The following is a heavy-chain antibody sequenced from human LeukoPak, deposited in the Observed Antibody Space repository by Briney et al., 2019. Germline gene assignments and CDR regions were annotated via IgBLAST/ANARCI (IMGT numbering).Heavy chain of an antibody. D-gene: IGHD5-12*01. CDR2: NYYSGST. J-gene: IGHJ3*02. Sequence: SETLSLTCTVSGGSISSHYWSWTRQPTGKGLEWIGYNYYSGSTNYNPSLKSRVTISVDTSKNQYSLKLSSVTAADTAVYYCARRGYMDAFDIWGQGTMVAVSS. V-gene: IGHV4-59*11. CDR1: GGSISSHY. CDR3: ARRGYMDAFDI.